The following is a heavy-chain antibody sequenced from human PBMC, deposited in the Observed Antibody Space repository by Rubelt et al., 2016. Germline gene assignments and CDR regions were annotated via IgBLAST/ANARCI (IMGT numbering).Heavy chain of an antibody. D-gene: IGHD3-3*01. J-gene: IGHJ6*02. V-gene: IGHV3-64*04. Sequence: VKGRFTISRDNSKNTLYLQMNSLRAEDTAVYYCAKGPDLNTIFGVVIRDYYYGMDVWGQGTTVTVSS. CDR3: AKGPDLNTIFGVVIRDYYYGMDV.